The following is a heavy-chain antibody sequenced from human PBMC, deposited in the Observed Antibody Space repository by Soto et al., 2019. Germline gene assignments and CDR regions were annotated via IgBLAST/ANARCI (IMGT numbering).Heavy chain of an antibody. V-gene: IGHV1-69*05. CDR1: GGTFSSYA. CDR2: IIPIFGTA. D-gene: IGHD4-17*01. Sequence: SVKVSCKASGGTFSSYAITWVRQAPGQGLEWMGGIIPIFGTANYAQKLQGRVTMTTDTSTSTAYMERRSLRSDETAVYYCARVGVVDYGDNVDFDYWGQGTLVTVSS. CDR3: ARVGVVDYGDNVDFDY. J-gene: IGHJ4*02.